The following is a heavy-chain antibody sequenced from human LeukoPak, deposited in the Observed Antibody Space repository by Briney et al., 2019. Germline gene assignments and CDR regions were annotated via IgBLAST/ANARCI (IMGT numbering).Heavy chain of an antibody. CDR1: GFTFDDYA. V-gene: IGHV3-9*01. Sequence: GGSLRLSCAASGFTFDDYAMHWVRQAPGKGLEWVSGISWNSGSIGYADSVKGRFTISRDNAKNSLYLQMNSLRAEDPAVYYCARVGRGVGANYIDYWGQGTLVTVSS. CDR3: ARVGRGVGANYIDY. J-gene: IGHJ4*02. CDR2: ISWNSGSI. D-gene: IGHD1-26*01.